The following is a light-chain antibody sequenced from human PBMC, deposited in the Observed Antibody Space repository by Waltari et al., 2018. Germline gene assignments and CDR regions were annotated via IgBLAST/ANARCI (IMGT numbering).Light chain of an antibody. J-gene: IGKJ1*01. CDR3: QQYYNTPLT. Sequence: DIVMTQSPDSLAVSLGERATINCKSSQSVLYSSNKRNNLAWYQQKAGHPPKLLISWASTRHSGFPDRFSGSGSGTDFTLTISSLQAEDVAVYYCQQYYNTPLTFGQGTKVEIK. V-gene: IGKV4-1*01. CDR2: WAS. CDR1: QSVLYSSNKRNN.